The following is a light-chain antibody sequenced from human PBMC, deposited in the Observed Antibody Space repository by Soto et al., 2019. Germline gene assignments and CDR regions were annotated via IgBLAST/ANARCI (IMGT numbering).Light chain of an antibody. CDR1: QRISSS. Sequence: EIVMTQSPATLSVSPGERATLSCRASQRISSSLAWYQQKIGQSPRLLFFGASNPATGIPNRFSGSGSGTEFTLTISSLQSEDFAVYYCQQYDSWPLTFGGGTKVEI. CDR2: GAS. J-gene: IGKJ4*01. CDR3: QQYDSWPLT. V-gene: IGKV3D-15*01.